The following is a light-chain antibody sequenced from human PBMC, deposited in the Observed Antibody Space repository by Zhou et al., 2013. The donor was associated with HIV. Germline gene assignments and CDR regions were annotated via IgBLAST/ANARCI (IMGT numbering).Light chain of an antibody. V-gene: IGKV3-20*01. CDR3: QQYYSFPLT. Sequence: DIVLTQSPGTLSLSPGERATLSCRASQSISSSYLAWYQQRAGQAPRLLIYGASSRTTGIPDRFSGSGSGTDFTLTISCLQSEDFATYYCQQYYSFPLTFGQGTKVEIK. CDR1: QSISSSY. J-gene: IGKJ1*01. CDR2: GAS.